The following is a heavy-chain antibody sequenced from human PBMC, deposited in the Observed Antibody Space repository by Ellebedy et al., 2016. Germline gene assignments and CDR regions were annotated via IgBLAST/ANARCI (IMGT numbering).Heavy chain of an antibody. CDR1: GFTFSTSS. CDR3: AREVSSGWYYFDN. J-gene: IGHJ4*02. CDR2: ISDSGATI. Sequence: GGSLRLXXADSGFTFSTSSLNWVRQAPGKGLEWVSSISDSGATIYYADSLKGRFTISRDNAKNSVYLQMNSLRVEDTAVYFCAREVSSGWYYFDNWGQGTLVTVSS. V-gene: IGHV3-21*01. D-gene: IGHD6-19*01.